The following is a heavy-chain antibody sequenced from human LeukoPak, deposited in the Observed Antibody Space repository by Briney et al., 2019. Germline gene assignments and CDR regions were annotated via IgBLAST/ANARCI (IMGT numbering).Heavy chain of an antibody. CDR2: IYYSGST. Sequence: SETLSLTCTVSGRSINSNYWNWIRQPPGKGLEWIGFIYYSGSTSYDPSLKSRVTISLDTSKNQFSLKLGSVTAADTAVYYCARDISSLGYYYYMDVWGKGTTVTVSS. CDR1: GRSINSNY. J-gene: IGHJ6*03. V-gene: IGHV4-59*01. CDR3: ARDISSLGYYYYMDV. D-gene: IGHD2/OR15-2a*01.